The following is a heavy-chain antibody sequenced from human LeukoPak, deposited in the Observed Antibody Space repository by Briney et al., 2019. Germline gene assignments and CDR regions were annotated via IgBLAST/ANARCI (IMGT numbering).Heavy chain of an antibody. CDR1: GGSISSGSYY. V-gene: IGHV4-61*02. CDR3: ASTPYYDSSGYFDY. Sequence: SETLSLTCTVSGGSISSGSYYWSWIRQPAGKGLEWIGRIYTSGSTNYNPSLKSRVTISVDTSKNQFSLKLSSVTAADTAVYYCASTPYYDSSGYFDYWGQGTLVTVSS. J-gene: IGHJ4*02. D-gene: IGHD3-22*01. CDR2: IYTSGST.